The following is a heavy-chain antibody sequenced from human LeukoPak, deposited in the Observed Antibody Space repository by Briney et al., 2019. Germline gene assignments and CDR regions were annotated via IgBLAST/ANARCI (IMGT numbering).Heavy chain of an antibody. D-gene: IGHD1-1*01. V-gene: IGHV4-59*01. J-gene: IGHJ6*03. Sequence: PWETLSLTCTVSGGSISSYYWSWIRQPPGKGLEWIGYIYYSGSTNYNPSLKSRVTISVDTSKNQFSLKLSSVTAADTAVYYCVRESWPPGYKTRYYYYMDVWGKGTTVTVSS. CDR3: VRESWPPGYKTRYYYYMDV. CDR2: IYYSGST. CDR1: GGSISSYY.